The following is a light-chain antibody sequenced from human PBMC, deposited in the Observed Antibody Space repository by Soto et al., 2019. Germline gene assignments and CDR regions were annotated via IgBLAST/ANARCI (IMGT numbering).Light chain of an antibody. V-gene: IGKV3-15*01. J-gene: IGKJ1*01. CDR3: QQYDHWWT. CDR1: QSVSSN. Sequence: EIVMPQSPATLSVSPGEGATLSCRASQSVSSNLAWYQQKPGQAPRLLIYGASTRATGVPARFSGSGSGTEFTLNISSLQSDEFAVYNCQQYDHWWTFGQGTRVEVK. CDR2: GAS.